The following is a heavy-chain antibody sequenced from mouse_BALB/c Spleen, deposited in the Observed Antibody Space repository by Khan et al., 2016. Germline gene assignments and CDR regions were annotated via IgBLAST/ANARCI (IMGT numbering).Heavy chain of an antibody. Sequence: QMQLEESGAELVRPGVSVKISCKGSGYTFTDYAMHWVKQSHAKNLEWIGVISTYYGDTSYNQKFEGKATMTVDKSSSTAYMELARLTSEDSAIYYCAREGLNYDYAMDYWGQGTSVTVSS. V-gene: IGHV1S137*01. CDR3: AREGLNYDYAMDY. CDR2: ISTYYGDT. CDR1: GYTFTDYA. D-gene: IGHD2-1*01. J-gene: IGHJ4*01.